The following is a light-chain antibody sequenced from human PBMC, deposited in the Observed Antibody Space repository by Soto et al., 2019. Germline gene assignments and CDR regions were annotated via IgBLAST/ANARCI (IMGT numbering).Light chain of an antibody. CDR1: QSVSSN. CDR3: QHRSNWSWT. Sequence: EIVMTQAPATLSVSPGERATLSCRASQSVSSNLAWYQQKPGQAPRLLIYAASTRATGIPARFSGSGSGTDFTLTISSLEPEDFAVYYCQHRSNWSWTFGQGTKVDIK. V-gene: IGKV3-11*01. CDR2: AAS. J-gene: IGKJ1*01.